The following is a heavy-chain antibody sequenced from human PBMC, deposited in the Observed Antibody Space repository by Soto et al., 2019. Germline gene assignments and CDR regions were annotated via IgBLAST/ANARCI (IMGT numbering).Heavy chain of an antibody. CDR2: IYYSGST. V-gene: IGHV4-61*03. CDR1: GGSVSDGTYY. J-gene: IGHJ6*02. CDR3: ARVHSYYYYYGMDI. Sequence: PSETLSLTCTVSGGSVSDGTYYWSWIRQSPGKGLEWIGYIYYSGSTNYNPSLKSRVTISLDTSKNHFSLDLSSVTAADTAVYYCARVHSYYYYYGMDIWGQGSTVTVSS.